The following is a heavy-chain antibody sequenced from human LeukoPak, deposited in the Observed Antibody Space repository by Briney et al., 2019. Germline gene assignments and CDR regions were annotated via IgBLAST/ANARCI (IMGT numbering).Heavy chain of an antibody. D-gene: IGHD3-16*01. Sequence: PSQTLSLTCSVSGDSISIGDYRWSWIRQSPGKGPEWIGYIYYIGTAYYNPSLRSRVALSADTSKNQFSLKLNSVTVADSAVYFCARARGDSPRIYYYMDVWGKGTTVTVSS. J-gene: IGHJ6*03. CDR3: ARARGDSPRIYYYMDV. CDR2: IYYIGTA. V-gene: IGHV4-30-4*01. CDR1: GDSISIGDYR.